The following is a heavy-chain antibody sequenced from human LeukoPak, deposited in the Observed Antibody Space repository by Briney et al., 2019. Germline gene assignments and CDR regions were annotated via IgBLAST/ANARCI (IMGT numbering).Heavy chain of an antibody. V-gene: IGHV4-61*05. J-gene: IGHJ6*03. Sequence: SETLSLTCTVSGGSISSSSYYWGWIRQPPGKGLEWIGYIYYSGSTNYNPSLKSRVTISVDTSKNQFSLKLSSVTAADTAVYYCARAALVVASTYYYYYMDVWGKGTTVTISS. CDR1: GGSISSSSYY. CDR2: IYYSGST. CDR3: ARAALVVASTYYYYYMDV. D-gene: IGHD2-15*01.